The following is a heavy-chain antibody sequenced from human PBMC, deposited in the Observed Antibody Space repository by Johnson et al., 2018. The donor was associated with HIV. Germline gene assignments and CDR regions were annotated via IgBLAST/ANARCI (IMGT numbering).Heavy chain of an antibody. CDR3: AREGWNSSSWYRMSAFDI. CDR1: GFTFSSYW. CDR2: IKQDGSEK. V-gene: IGHV3-7*05. J-gene: IGHJ3*02. Sequence: MLLVESGGGVVQPGGSLRLSCAASGFTFSSYWMSWVRQAPGKGLEWVANIKQDGSEKYYVDSVKGRFTISRDNAKNSLYLQMNSLRAEDTAVYYCAREGWNSSSWYRMSAFDIWGQGTMVTVSS. D-gene: IGHD6-13*01.